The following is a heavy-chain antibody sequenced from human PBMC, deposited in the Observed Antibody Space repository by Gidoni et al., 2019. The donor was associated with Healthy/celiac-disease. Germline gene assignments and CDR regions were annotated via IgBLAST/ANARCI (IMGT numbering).Heavy chain of an antibody. D-gene: IGHD5-18*01. CDR3: TTDWMVDTAMVTWFDY. V-gene: IGHV3-15*01. CDR1: GVTFSNAW. CDR2: ITSKTEGGTT. J-gene: IGHJ4*02. Sequence: EVQLVESGGGLVKPGGSLRLSCEASGVTFSNAWMRWGRQAPGKGLGLVGRITSKTEGGTTDYAAPVKGRFTISRDDSKNTLYLQMNSLKTEDTAVYYCTTDWMVDTAMVTWFDYWGQGTLVTVSS.